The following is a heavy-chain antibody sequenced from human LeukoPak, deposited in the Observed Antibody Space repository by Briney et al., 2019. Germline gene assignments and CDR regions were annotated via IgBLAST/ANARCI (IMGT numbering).Heavy chain of an antibody. Sequence: GGSLRLSCAASGFPFSSYAMSWVRQAPGKGLEWVSVVSGSGGSTYYADSVKGRFTISRENSKSTLYLQMNSLRAEDTALYYCAKARGYSSSSENNWFDPWGQGTLVTVSS. V-gene: IGHV3-23*01. J-gene: IGHJ5*02. CDR3: AKARGYSSSSENNWFDP. CDR2: VSGSGGST. D-gene: IGHD6-6*01. CDR1: GFPFSSYA.